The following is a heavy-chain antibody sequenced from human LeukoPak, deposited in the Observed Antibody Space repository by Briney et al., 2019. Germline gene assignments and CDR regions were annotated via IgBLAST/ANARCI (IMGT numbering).Heavy chain of an antibody. CDR1: EFSVGSNY. Sequence: GGSLRLSCAASEFSVGSNYMTWVRQAPGKGLEWVSLIYSGGSTYYADFVKGRFTISRDNAKNSLYLQMNNLRAEDTAVYYCARDSSPDSWGQGTLVTVSS. D-gene: IGHD6-13*01. CDR3: ARDSSPDS. J-gene: IGHJ4*02. V-gene: IGHV3-66*01. CDR2: IYSGGST.